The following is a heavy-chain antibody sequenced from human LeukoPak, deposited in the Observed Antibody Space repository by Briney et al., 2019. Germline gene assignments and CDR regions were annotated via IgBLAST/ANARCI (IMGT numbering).Heavy chain of an antibody. CDR3: ASSPYMVRGVT. CDR2: IYSGGST. Sequence: PGGSLRLSCAASGFTVSSNYMSWVRQAPGKGLEWVSVIYSGGSTYYADSVKGRFTISRDNSKNTLYLQMNSLRAEDTAVYYCASSPYMVRGVTWGQGTLVTVSS. J-gene: IGHJ4*02. CDR1: GFTVSSNY. V-gene: IGHV3-66*01. D-gene: IGHD3-10*01.